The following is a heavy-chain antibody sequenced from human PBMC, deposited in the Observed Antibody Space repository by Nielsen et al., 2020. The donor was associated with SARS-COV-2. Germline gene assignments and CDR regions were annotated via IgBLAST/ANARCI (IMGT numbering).Heavy chain of an antibody. CDR2: ISSGGSTI. CDR3: ARDRRSELRFLEWFFDY. D-gene: IGHD3-3*01. Sequence: GESLKISCVASGFTFSDYYMSWIRQAPGTGLEWLSYISSGGSTIYYADSAKGRFTISRDNAENSLYLEVNNLRAEDTAVYYCARDRRSELRFLEWFFDYWGQGTLVTVSS. J-gene: IGHJ4*02. CDR1: GFTFSDYY. V-gene: IGHV3-11*01.